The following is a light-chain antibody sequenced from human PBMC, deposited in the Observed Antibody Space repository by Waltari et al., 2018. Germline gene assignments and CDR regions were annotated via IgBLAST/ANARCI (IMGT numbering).Light chain of an antibody. CDR3: SSYTSSGVV. Sequence: QSALTQPASVSGSPGQAIIISCTGTGSDVGGYDYVSWYQQYPGKAPRLIIYDVYNGPSGVSNRFSGSKSDNTASLTISGLQAEDESVYYCSSYTSSGVVFGGGTKLTVL. CDR2: DVY. V-gene: IGLV2-14*01. J-gene: IGLJ2*01. CDR1: GSDVGGYDY.